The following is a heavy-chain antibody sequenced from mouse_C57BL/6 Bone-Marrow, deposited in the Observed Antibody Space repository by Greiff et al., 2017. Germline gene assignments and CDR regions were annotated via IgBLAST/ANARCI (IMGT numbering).Heavy chain of an antibody. D-gene: IGHD2-10*01. J-gene: IGHJ1*03. CDR1: GFTFSDYG. V-gene: IGHV5-17*01. CDR3: ARPPYSRRDWYFDV. Sequence: EVQLVESGGGLVKPGGSLKLSCAASGFTFSDYGMHWVRQAPEKGLEWVAYISSGSSTIYYADTVKGRFTISRDNAKNTLFLQMTSLRSEDTAMYYCARPPYSRRDWYFDVWGTGTTVTVSS. CDR2: ISSGSSTI.